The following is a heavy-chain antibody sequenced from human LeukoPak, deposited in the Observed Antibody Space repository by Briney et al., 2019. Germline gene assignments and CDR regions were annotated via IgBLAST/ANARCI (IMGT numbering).Heavy chain of an antibody. CDR3: ARHYGP. V-gene: IGHV4-4*02. D-gene: IGHD3-16*01. Sequence: SGTLSLTCAVSGGSITNSNWWNWVRQPPGKGLEWIGEIFHSGSTNYNSSLKSRVAISVDKSKNQFSLKLNSVTAADTAVYYCARHYGPWGQGTLVTVSS. J-gene: IGHJ5*02. CDR2: IFHSGST. CDR1: GGSITNSNW.